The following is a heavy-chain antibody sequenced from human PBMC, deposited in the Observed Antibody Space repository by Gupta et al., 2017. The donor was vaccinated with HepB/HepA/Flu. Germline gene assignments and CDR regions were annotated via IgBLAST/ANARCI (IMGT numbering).Heavy chain of an antibody. CDR3: ARGVQAASRGYNWFDP. V-gene: IGHV1-69*01. CDR2: IIPIFGTA. J-gene: IGHJ5*02. Sequence: QVQLVQSGAEVKKPGSSVKVSCKASGGTFSSYAISWVRQAPGQGLEWMGGIIPIFGTANYAQKFQGRVTITADESTSTAYMELSSQRSEDTAVYYCARGVQAASRGYNWFDPWGQGTLVTVSS. D-gene: IGHD1-1*01. CDR1: GGTFSSYA.